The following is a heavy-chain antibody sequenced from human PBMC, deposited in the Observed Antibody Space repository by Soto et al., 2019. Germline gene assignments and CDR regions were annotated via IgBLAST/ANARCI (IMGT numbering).Heavy chain of an antibody. CDR2: TYYRSKWYN. CDR3: ARSEGFDAFDI. J-gene: IGHJ3*02. CDR1: GDSVSSNSAA. V-gene: IGHV6-1*01. Sequence: SQTLSLTCAISGDSVSSNSAAWNWIMHSPSRGLEWLGRTYYRSKWYNDYAVSVKSRITINPDTSKNQFSLQLNSVTPEDTAVYYCARSEGFDAFDIWGQGTMVTVSS.